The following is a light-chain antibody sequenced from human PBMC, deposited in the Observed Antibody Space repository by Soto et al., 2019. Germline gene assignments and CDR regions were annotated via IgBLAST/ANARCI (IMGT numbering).Light chain of an antibody. CDR3: QQYNSYSL. CDR1: QSISTW. CDR2: NAS. J-gene: IGKJ3*01. V-gene: IGKV1-5*03. Sequence: DIQMTQSPSTLSASVGDTVIITCRASQSISTWLAWYQQKPGKAPKLLIYNASSLESGVPSRFSGSGSGTEFTLTISSLQPDDFATYYCQQYNSYSLFGPGTKVDIK.